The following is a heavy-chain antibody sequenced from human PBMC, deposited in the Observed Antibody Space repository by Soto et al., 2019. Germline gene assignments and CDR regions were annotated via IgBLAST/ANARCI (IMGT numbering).Heavy chain of an antibody. CDR3: ATRGTQGRWLEFADY. J-gene: IGHJ4*02. CDR2: IIPISGRT. V-gene: IGHV1-69*01. Sequence: QVQLVQSGAEVKRPGSSVKVSCEASGGTFSSLGFTWVRQAPGQGLEWMGGIIPISGRTTFAPKFLGRVTITADESTRTTYMELTALTSDDTAIYYCATRGTQGRWLEFADYWGQGTRVTVPS. CDR1: GGTFSSLG. D-gene: IGHD5-12*01.